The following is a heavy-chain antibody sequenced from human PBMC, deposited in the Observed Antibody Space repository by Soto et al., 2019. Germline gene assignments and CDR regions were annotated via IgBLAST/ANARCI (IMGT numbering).Heavy chain of an antibody. CDR3: ARDRGGRSGKDV. J-gene: IGHJ6*04. CDR2: IKEDGRER. D-gene: IGHD3-16*01. Sequence: QVVESGGGLVQPGGSLRLSCAASGFAFSHYWMFWVRQAPGMGLEWVANIKEDGRERNYVDSVKGRFTISRDNAKNSVYLEMNSLRSEDTAVYYCARDRGGRSGKDVWGKGTTVTVSS. CDR1: GFAFSHYW. V-gene: IGHV3-7*01.